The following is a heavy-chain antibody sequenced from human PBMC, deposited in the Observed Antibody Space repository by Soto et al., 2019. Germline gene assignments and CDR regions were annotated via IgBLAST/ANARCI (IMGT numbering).Heavy chain of an antibody. CDR2: FDPEDGET. CDR3: ATSSGWYSYFDY. Sequence: ASVQVSCKVSGYTLTELSMHWVRQAPGKGLEWMGGFDPEDGETIYAQKFQGRVTMTEDTSTDTAYMELSSLRSEDTAVYYCATSSGWYSYFDYWGQGTLVTVSS. CDR1: GYTLTELS. D-gene: IGHD6-19*01. J-gene: IGHJ4*02. V-gene: IGHV1-24*01.